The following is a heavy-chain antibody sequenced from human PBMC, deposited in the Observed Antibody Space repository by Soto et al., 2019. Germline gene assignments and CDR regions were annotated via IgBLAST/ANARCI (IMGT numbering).Heavy chain of an antibody. J-gene: IGHJ4*02. Sequence: TGGSLRLSCAASGFTFSSYAMHWVRQAPGKGLEWVAVISYDGSNKYYADSVKGRFTISRDNSKNTLYLQMNSLRAEDTAVYYCARDWSSGEFDYWGQGTLVTVSS. V-gene: IGHV3-30-3*01. D-gene: IGHD6-6*01. CDR2: ISYDGSNK. CDR3: ARDWSSGEFDY. CDR1: GFTFSSYA.